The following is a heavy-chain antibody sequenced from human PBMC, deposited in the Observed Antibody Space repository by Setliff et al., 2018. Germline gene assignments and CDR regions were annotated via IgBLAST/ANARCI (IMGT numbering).Heavy chain of an antibody. Sequence: ETLSLTCAVSGYSISSGYYWGWIRQPPGKGLEWIGSIYHSGSTYYNPSLKSRVTISVDTSKNQFSLKLSSVTAADTAVYYCARQPEGGYYDSSGYYGMAPYYFDYWGQGTLVTVSS. CDR2: IYHSGST. CDR1: GYSISSGYY. D-gene: IGHD3-22*01. V-gene: IGHV4-38-2*01. J-gene: IGHJ4*02. CDR3: ARQPEGGYYDSSGYYGMAPYYFDY.